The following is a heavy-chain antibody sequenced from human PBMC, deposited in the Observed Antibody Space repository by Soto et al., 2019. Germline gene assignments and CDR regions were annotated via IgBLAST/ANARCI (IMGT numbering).Heavy chain of an antibody. CDR2: ISHSGST. V-gene: IGHV4-34*01. Sequence: QVQLQQWGAGLLKPSETLSLRCVVNSGSFSGYYWTWIRQTPGKGLEWIGEISHSGSTNYNPSLMSRVTISADTSTNQFSLRLSSVTAADTALSFCARGYESSRRYLPLLDYWGQGTLVTVSS. CDR3: ARGYESSRRYLPLLDY. CDR1: SGSFSGYY. J-gene: IGHJ4*02. D-gene: IGHD3-22*01.